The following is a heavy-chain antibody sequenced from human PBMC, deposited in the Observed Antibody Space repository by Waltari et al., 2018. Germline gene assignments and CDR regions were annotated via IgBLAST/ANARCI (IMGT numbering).Heavy chain of an antibody. CDR3: ARGISGY. V-gene: IGHV3-30-3*01. Sequence: VQLVESGGGVVPPGRSLRLSRAASGVTFSSYARHWVRQAPGKGLEWVAVISYDGSNKYYADSVKGRFTISRDNSKNTLYLQMNSLRAEDTAVYYCARGISGYWGQGTLVTVSS. CDR1: GVTFSSYA. CDR2: ISYDGSNK. D-gene: IGHD3-3*02. J-gene: IGHJ4*02.